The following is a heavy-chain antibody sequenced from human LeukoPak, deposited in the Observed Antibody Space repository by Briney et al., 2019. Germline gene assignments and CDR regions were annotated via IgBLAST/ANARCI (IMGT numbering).Heavy chain of an antibody. Sequence: GGSLRLSCAASGFTFSSYEMNWVRQAPGKGLEWVSYISGSSSTIYYADSVKGRFTISRDNAKNSLYLQMNSLRAEDTAVYYCARDHYGDYSLDYWGQGTLVTVSS. D-gene: IGHD4-17*01. CDR2: ISGSSSTI. V-gene: IGHV3-48*03. CDR3: ARDHYGDYSLDY. CDR1: GFTFSSYE. J-gene: IGHJ4*02.